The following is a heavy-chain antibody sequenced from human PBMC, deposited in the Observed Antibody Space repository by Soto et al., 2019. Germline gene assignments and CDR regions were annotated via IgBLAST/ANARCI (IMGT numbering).Heavy chain of an antibody. J-gene: IGHJ4*02. D-gene: IGHD1-26*01. CDR2: IIPILGIA. V-gene: IGHV1-69*02. CDR3: ASMGGSYHFDY. CDR1: GGTFSSYT. Sequence: QVQLVQSGAEVKKPGSSVKVSCKASGGTFSSYTISWVRQAPGQGLEWMGRIIPILGIANYAQKFQGRVTITADKSTSTAYVELSSLRSEDTAVYYCASMGGSYHFDYWGQGALVTVSS.